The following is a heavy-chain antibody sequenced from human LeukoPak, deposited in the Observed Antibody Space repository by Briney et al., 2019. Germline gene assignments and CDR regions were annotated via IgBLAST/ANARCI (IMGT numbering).Heavy chain of an antibody. CDR1: GGSFSGYY. D-gene: IGHD6-13*01. V-gene: IGHV4-34*01. Sequence: PSETLSLTCAVYGGSFSGYYWSWIRQPPGKGLEWIGEINHSGSTNYNPSLKSRVTISVDTSKNQFSLKLSSVTAADTAVYYCARVVAAAGNRRAFDIWGQGTMVTVSS. CDR2: INHSGST. CDR3: ARVVAAAGNRRAFDI. J-gene: IGHJ3*02.